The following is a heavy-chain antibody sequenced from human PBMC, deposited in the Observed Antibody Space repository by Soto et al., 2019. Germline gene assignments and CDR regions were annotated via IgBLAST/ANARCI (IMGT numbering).Heavy chain of an antibody. D-gene: IGHD2-21*02. CDR2: ISYDGSNK. CDR1: GLTFSSYG. J-gene: IGHJ4*02. V-gene: IGHV3-30*18. Sequence: GGSMRLSCAASGLTFSSYGMHWVRQAPGKGLEWVAVISYDGSNKYYADSVKGRFTISRDNSKNTLYLQMNSLRAEDTAVYYCAKDLDTVTADYWGQGTLVTVSS. CDR3: AKDLDTVTADY.